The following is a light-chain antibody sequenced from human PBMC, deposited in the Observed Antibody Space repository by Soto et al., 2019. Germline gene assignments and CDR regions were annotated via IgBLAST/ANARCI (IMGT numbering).Light chain of an antibody. CDR3: CYSAGSSIIPYV. CDR2: EVS. Sequence: QSALTQPASVSGSPGQSITISCTGTSSDVGNYNFVSWYQQHPGKAPKIMIYEVSNRPSGISNRFSGSKSGNTASLTISAVQAEDEADYYYCYSAGSSIIPYVFGTGTKLTVL. V-gene: IGLV2-23*02. J-gene: IGLJ1*01. CDR1: SSDVGNYNF.